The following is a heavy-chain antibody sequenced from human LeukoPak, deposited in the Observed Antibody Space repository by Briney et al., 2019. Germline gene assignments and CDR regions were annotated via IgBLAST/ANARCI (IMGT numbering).Heavy chain of an antibody. D-gene: IGHD5-12*01. J-gene: IGHJ5*02. Sequence: PGGSLRLSCAASAFTFSTYGMHWVRQAPGKGLEWVSGISWSSNNIDYADSVKGRFTISRDNAKNSLYLQMNSLRVEDTALYYCAKDSGSSSGYESWFDPWGQGTLVTVSS. CDR1: AFTFSTYG. CDR3: AKDSGSSSGYESWFDP. CDR2: ISWSSNNI. V-gene: IGHV3-9*01.